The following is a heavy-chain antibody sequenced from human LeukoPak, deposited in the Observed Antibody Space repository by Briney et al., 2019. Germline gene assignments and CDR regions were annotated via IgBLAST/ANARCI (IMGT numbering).Heavy chain of an antibody. V-gene: IGHV4-31*03. CDR1: GGSISSSSYY. CDR3: ARATREMATIKISNYLNS. CDR2: IYYSGNT. Sequence: SETLSLTCTVSGGSISSSSYYWGWIRQPPGKGLEWIGYIYYSGNTYYTPSLRSRVTISVDTSKNQFSLKLTSVTAADTAVYYCARATREMATIKISNYLNSWGQGTLVTVSS. D-gene: IGHD5-24*01. J-gene: IGHJ4*02.